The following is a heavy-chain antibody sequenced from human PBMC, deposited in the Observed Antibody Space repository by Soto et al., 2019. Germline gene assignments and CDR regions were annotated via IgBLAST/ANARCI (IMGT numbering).Heavy chain of an antibody. Sequence: GGSLRLSCAASGFTFSSYAMSWVRQAPGQGLEWVSAISGSGGSTYYADSVKGRFTISRDNSKNTLYLQMNSLRAEDTAVYYCAKVSYYDSSGYLDAFDIWGQGTMVTVSS. CDR1: GFTFSSYA. V-gene: IGHV3-23*01. CDR3: AKVSYYDSSGYLDAFDI. J-gene: IGHJ3*02. CDR2: ISGSGGST. D-gene: IGHD3-22*01.